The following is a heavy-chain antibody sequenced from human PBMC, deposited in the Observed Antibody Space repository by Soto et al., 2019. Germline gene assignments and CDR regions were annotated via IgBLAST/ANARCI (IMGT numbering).Heavy chain of an antibody. CDR1: GGSISSYY. D-gene: IGHD6-13*01. Sequence: QVQLQESGPGLVKPSETLSLTCTVSGGSISSYYWSWIRQPPGKGLEWIGYIYYSGSTNYNPSLKSRVTISVDTSKNQFSLKLSSVIAADTAVYYCGGIAAAGNWFDPWGQGTLVTVSS. V-gene: IGHV4-59*08. CDR3: GGIAAAGNWFDP. J-gene: IGHJ5*02. CDR2: IYYSGST.